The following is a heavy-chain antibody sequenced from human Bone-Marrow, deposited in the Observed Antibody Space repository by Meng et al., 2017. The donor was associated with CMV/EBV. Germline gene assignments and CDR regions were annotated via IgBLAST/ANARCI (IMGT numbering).Heavy chain of an antibody. Sequence: GESLKISCQGSGYRFTSYWIGWVRQMPGKGLEWMGIIYPGDSDTRYSPSFQGQVTISADKSISTAYLQWSSLKASDTAMYYCARQGILTGYGHYYYYGMDVWGQGTTVTVSS. D-gene: IGHD3-9*01. J-gene: IGHJ6*02. CDR2: IYPGDSDT. V-gene: IGHV5-51*01. CDR1: GYRFTSYW. CDR3: ARQGILTGYGHYYYYGMDV.